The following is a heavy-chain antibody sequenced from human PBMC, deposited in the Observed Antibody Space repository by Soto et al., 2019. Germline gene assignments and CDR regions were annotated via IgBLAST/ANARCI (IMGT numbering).Heavy chain of an antibody. D-gene: IGHD6-6*01. CDR1: GGTFRNYA. CDR2: VLPISGKT. CDR3: ARGGWCIGARLFDH. Sequence: QVQLVQSGAEVKKPGSSVKVSCKASGGTFRNYAIDWVRQAPGQGLEWVGRVLPISGKTTYAQKFQGKVSISADDPTSTAYMELSSLRSEDTAVYYCARGGWCIGARLFDHWGQGTLVTVSS. V-gene: IGHV1-69*18. J-gene: IGHJ4*02.